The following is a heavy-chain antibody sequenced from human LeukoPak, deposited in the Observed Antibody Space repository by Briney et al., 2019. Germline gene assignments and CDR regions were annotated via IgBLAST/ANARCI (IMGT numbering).Heavy chain of an antibody. V-gene: IGHV1-18*01. CDR1: GYTFTSYG. D-gene: IGHD6-13*01. CDR2: ISADDGLT. J-gene: IGHJ4*02. Sequence: GASVKVSCKASGYTFTSYGISWVRQAPGQGLEWIGWISADDGLTNYPRKLQGRVTLTTDTSTSTAYMELRSLKSDDTAVYYCARGSSYTSSWHEDYWGQGTLVTVSS. CDR3: ARGSSYTSSWHEDY.